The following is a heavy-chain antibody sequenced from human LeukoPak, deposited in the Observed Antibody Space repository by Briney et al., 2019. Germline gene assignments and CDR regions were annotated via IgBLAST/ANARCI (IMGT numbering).Heavy chain of an antibody. CDR1: GGTFSSYA. D-gene: IGHD3-22*01. V-gene: IGHV1-69*01. CDR2: IIPIFGTA. CDR3: ARDGYYYDSSGYYFDY. J-gene: IGHJ4*02. Sequence: SVKVSCKASGGTFSSYAISWVRQAPGQGLEWMGGIIPIFGTANYAQKFQGRVTITADESTGTAYMELSSLRSEDTAVYYCARDGYYYDSSGYYFDYWGQGTLVTVSS.